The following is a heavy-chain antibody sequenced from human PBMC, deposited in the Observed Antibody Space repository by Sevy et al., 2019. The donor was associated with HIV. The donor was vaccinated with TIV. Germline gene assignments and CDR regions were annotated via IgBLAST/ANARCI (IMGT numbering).Heavy chain of an antibody. V-gene: IGHV1-69*13. J-gene: IGHJ3*02. CDR1: GGTFSSYA. CDR3: ARGSGGSGSYYIPNAFDI. Sequence: SVKVSCKASGGTFSSYAISWVRQAPGQGLEWMGGIIPIFGTANYAQKFQGRVTITADESTSTAYMELSCLRSEDTAVYYCARGSGGSGSYYIPNAFDIWGQGTMVTVSS. CDR2: IIPIFGTA. D-gene: IGHD3-10*01.